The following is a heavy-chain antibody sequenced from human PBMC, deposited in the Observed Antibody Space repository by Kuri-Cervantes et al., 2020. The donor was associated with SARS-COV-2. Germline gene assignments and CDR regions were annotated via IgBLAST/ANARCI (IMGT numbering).Heavy chain of an antibody. D-gene: IGHD3-3*01. CDR1: EFSFSTYW. J-gene: IGHJ6*03. CDR3: AREGSGYYTGIYYYYYMDV. Sequence: GESLKISCAASEFSFSTYWMSWVRQAPGRGLEWVANIKEDGSETYYVDSVKGRFTISRDNAKNSLYLQMNSLRAEDTALYYCAREGSGYYTGIYYYYYMDVWGKGTTVTVSS. CDR2: IKEDGSET. V-gene: IGHV3-7*03.